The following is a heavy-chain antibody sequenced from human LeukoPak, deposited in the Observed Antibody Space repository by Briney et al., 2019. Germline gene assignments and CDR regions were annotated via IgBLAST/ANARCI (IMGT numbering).Heavy chain of an antibody. CDR2: INHSGST. J-gene: IGHJ5*02. CDR1: DGSFSGYY. Sequence: SETLSLTCAVYDGSFSGYYWSWIREPPGKGVEWIGEINHSGSTNYNPSLKSRVTISVDTSKNQFSLKLSSVTAADTAVYHCARLRLLWFGELRPWGQGTLVTVSS. D-gene: IGHD3-10*01. CDR3: ARLRLLWFGELRP. V-gene: IGHV4-34*01.